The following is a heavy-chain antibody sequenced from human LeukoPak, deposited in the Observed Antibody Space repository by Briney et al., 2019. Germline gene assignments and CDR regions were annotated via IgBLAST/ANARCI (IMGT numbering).Heavy chain of an antibody. CDR2: ISGSGGST. D-gene: IGHD5-12*01. V-gene: IGHV3-23*01. CDR1: GFTFSSYA. Sequence: GGSLRLSCAASGFTFSSYAMSWVRQAPGKGLEWVSAISGSGGSTYYADSVKGRFTIPRDNSKNTLYLQMNSLRAEDTAVYYCAKDRGGYGYFDYWGQGTLVTVSS. J-gene: IGHJ4*02. CDR3: AKDRGGYGYFDY.